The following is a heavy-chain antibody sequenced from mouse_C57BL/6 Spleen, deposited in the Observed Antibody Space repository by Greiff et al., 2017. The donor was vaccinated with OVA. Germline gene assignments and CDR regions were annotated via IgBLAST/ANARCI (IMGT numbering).Heavy chain of an antibody. CDR3: ERERQYYYGSIYAMDC. CDR1: GFTFSDYG. V-gene: IGHV5-17*01. CDR2: VSSGSSTI. J-gene: IGHJ4*01. Sequence: VQLKESGGGLVKPGGSLKLSCAASGFTFSDYGMHWVRQAPEKGLEWVAYVSSGSSTIYYADTVKGRFTISRDNAKNTLFLHMTSLRSEDTAMYYCERERQYYYGSIYAMDCWGQGTSVTASS. D-gene: IGHD1-1*01.